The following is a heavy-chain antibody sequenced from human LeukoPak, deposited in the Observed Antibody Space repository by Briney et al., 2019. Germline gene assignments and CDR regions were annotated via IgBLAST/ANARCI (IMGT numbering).Heavy chain of an antibody. CDR2: ISSSGSTI. V-gene: IGHV3-11*01. CDR3: ARGVVGATKAFDI. D-gene: IGHD1-26*01. J-gene: IGHJ3*02. CDR1: GFTFSDYY. Sequence: GGSLRLSCAASGFTFSDYYMSWIRQAPGKGRGWVSYISSSGSTIYYADSVKGRFTISRDNAKNSLYLQMNSLRAEDTAVYYCARGVVGATKAFDIWGQGTMVTVSS.